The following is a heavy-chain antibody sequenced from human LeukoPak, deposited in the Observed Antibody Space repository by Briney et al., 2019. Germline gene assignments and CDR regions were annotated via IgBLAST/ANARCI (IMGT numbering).Heavy chain of an antibody. CDR2: IYYSGST. J-gene: IGHJ4*02. D-gene: IGHD1-20*01. Sequence: SETLSLTCTVSGGSISSYYWSWIRQPPGKGLEWIGYIYYSGSTNYNPSLKSRVTISVDTSKNQFSLKLSSVTAADTAVYYCARVDPGITGTTYFDYWGQGTLVTVSS. V-gene: IGHV4-59*01. CDR3: ARVDPGITGTTYFDY. CDR1: GGSISSYY.